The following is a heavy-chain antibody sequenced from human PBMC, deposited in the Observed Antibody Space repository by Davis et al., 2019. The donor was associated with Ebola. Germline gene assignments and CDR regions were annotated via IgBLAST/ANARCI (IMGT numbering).Heavy chain of an antibody. CDR2: ISGNSGST. CDR1: EFTFRSYA. CDR3: AREGRVFGCDY. D-gene: IGHD3-3*01. J-gene: IGHJ4*02. Sequence: GGSLRLSCAASEFTFRSYAMSWVRQAPGQGLEWVSLISGNSGSTYYADSVKGRFTISRDNAKNTLYLQMNDLRAEDTAVYYCAREGRVFGCDYWGQGALVTVSS. V-gene: IGHV3-23*01.